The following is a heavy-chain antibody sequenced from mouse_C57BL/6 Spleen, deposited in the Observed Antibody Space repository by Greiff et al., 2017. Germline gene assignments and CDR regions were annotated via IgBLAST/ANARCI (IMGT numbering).Heavy chain of an antibody. CDR1: GYTFTSYT. J-gene: IGHJ1*03. CDR3: AREGYYYGSSYWYFDV. V-gene: IGHV1-4*01. Sequence: QVQLQQSGAELARPGASVKMSCKASGYTFTSYTMHWVKQRPGQGLEWIGYITPSRGYTKYNQKFKDKATLTADKSSSTAYMQLSSLTSEDSAVYYCAREGYYYGSSYWYFDVWGTGTTVTVSS. D-gene: IGHD1-1*01. CDR2: ITPSRGYT.